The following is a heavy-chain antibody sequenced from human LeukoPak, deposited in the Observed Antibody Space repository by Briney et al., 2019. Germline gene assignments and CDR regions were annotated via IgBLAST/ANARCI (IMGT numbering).Heavy chain of an antibody. D-gene: IGHD6-6*01. CDR1: GGSISSYY. J-gene: IGHJ6*03. V-gene: IGHV4-59*01. Sequence: SETLSLTCTVSGGSISSYYWSWIRQPPGKGLEWIGYIYYSGSTNYNPSLKSRVTISVDTSKNQFSLKLSSVTAADTAVYYCARDSHHVAARPYYYYMDVWGKGTTVTVSS. CDR2: IYYSGST. CDR3: ARDSHHVAARPYYYYMDV.